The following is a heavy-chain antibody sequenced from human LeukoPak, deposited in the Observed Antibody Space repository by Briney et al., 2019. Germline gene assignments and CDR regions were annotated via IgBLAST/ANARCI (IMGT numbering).Heavy chain of an antibody. CDR2: INAGNGKK. CDR3: ARVRGYYYDSSGYYYDSLWDY. Sequence: GASVKVSCKASGYTFTSYAMHWVRQAPGQRLEWMGWINAGNGKKKYSQKFQGRVTITRDTSASTAYMELSSLRSEDTAVYYCARVRGYYYDSSGYYYDSLWDYWGQGTLVTVSS. D-gene: IGHD3-22*01. CDR1: GYTFTSYA. V-gene: IGHV1-3*01. J-gene: IGHJ4*02.